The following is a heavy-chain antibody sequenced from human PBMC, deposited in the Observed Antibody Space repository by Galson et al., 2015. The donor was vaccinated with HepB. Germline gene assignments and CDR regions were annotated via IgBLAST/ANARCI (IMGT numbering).Heavy chain of an antibody. Sequence: LRLSCAPSGFTVSSNYMSWVRQAPGKGLEWVSVIYTGGDTFYADSVKGRFTISRDNSKNTLYLQMNSLRAEDTALYYCARGRTHDYGDYFDCWGQGTLVTVSS. V-gene: IGHV3-53*01. CDR1: GFTVSSNY. CDR3: ARGRTHDYGDYFDC. D-gene: IGHD4-17*01. J-gene: IGHJ4*02. CDR2: IYTGGDT.